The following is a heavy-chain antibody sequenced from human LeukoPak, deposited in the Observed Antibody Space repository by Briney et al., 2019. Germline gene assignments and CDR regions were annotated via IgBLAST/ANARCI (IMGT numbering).Heavy chain of an antibody. J-gene: IGHJ4*02. CDR1: GFTFSSNE. CDR2: ISSSSNTM. V-gene: IGHV3-48*03. Sequence: GGSLRLSCAPSGFTFSSNEMNWVGQAPGKGLEWVSYISSSSNTMYYADSVKGRFTISRDNAKNSLYLQMNSLRDEDTAVYYCARASDYWGQGTLVAVSS. CDR3: ARASDY.